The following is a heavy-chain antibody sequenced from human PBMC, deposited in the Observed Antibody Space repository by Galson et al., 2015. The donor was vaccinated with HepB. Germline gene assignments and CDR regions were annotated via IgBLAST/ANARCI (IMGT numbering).Heavy chain of an antibody. J-gene: IGHJ5*02. CDR3: ARGHCSSSSCLPGGFDP. Sequence: SVKVSCKASGCTFSSYYMHWVRQAPGQGLEWMGIINPSGGSTSYAQKFQGRVTMTRDTSTTTVYMELSSLRSEDTAVYYCARGHCSSSSCLPGGFDPWGQGTLVTVSS. CDR1: GCTFSSYY. D-gene: IGHD2-2*01. CDR2: INPSGGST. V-gene: IGHV1-46*01.